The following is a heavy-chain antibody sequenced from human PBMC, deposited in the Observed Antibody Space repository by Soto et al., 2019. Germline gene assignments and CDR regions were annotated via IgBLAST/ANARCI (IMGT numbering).Heavy chain of an antibody. J-gene: IGHJ3*02. D-gene: IGHD3-16*01. V-gene: IGHV1-18*04. CDR2: ISAYNGNT. Sequence: QVQLVQSGGEVKKPGASVKVSCKASGYTFTTYGITWVRQAQGQGLECMEWISAYNGNTNYAQKLHGRGSLTTDPSTSTASIELGSLRSADTDMYYCARRVWENRDAFDTWGQETMVTVSS. CDR1: GYTFTTYG. CDR3: ARRVWENRDAFDT.